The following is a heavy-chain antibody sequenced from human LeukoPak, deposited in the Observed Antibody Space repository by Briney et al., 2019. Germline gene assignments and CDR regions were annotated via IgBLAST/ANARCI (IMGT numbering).Heavy chain of an antibody. V-gene: IGHV3-7*05. Sequence: PGRSLRLSCAASGFTFSNYGMHWVRQAPGKGLEWVANIKQDESEKYYVDSVKGRFTISRDNAENSLYLQMNSLRVEDTAVYYCARLPVDANFNHYGMDVWGQGTTVTVSS. J-gene: IGHJ6*02. CDR1: GFTFSNYG. CDR2: IKQDESEK. D-gene: IGHD4/OR15-4a*01. CDR3: ARLPVDANFNHYGMDV.